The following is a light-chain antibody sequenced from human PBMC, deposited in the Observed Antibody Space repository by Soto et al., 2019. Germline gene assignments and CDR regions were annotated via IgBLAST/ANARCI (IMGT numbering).Light chain of an antibody. V-gene: IGKV4-1*01. CDR2: WAS. Sequence: DIVMTQSPDSLAVSLGERVTINCKSSQSVLYSSNNKNYLAWYQQKPGQPPKLLIYWASTRESGVPDRFSGSGSGTDFTLTISSLQAEDVAVYYCQQYYNTPLTFGGGNKVDI. CDR3: QQYYNTPLT. CDR1: QSVLYSSNNKNY. J-gene: IGKJ4*01.